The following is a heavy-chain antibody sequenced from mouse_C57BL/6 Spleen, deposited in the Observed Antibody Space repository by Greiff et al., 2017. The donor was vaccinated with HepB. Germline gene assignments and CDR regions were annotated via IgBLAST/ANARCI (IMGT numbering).Heavy chain of an antibody. CDR1: GFTFTDYY. V-gene: IGHV7-3*01. Sequence: EVKLMESGGGLVQPGGSLSLSCAASGFTFTDYYMSWVRQPPGKALEWLGFIRNKANGYTTEYSASVKGRFTISRDNSQSILYLQMNALRAEDSATYYCARYRGNYYAMDYWGQGTSVTVSS. CDR2: IRNKANGYTT. J-gene: IGHJ4*01. CDR3: ARYRGNYYAMDY.